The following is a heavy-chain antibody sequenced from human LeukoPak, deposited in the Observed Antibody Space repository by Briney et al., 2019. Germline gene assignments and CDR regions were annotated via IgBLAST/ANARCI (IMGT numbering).Heavy chain of an antibody. Sequence: TGGPLRLSCSASGFTFSSYAMHWVRQAPGKGLEYVSGISNNGVSTYYADSVKGRFIISRDNSKNTLSLQMSSLRAEDTAVYYCVRAPVPAYSRGPGYWGQGTLVTVSS. CDR3: VRAPVPAYSRGPGY. D-gene: IGHD2-15*01. CDR1: GFTFSSYA. CDR2: ISNNGVST. J-gene: IGHJ4*02. V-gene: IGHV3-64D*08.